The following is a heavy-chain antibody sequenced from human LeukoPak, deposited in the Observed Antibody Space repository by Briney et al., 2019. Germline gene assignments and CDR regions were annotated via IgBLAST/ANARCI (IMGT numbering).Heavy chain of an antibody. D-gene: IGHD3-10*01. Sequence: AGSMRLSSVASGFTFSSYSMNWVRQAPGKGLEWVSSISSSSSYIYYADSVKGRFTISRDNAKNSLYLQMNSLRAEDTAVYYCARVDSYGSGGFDYWGQGTLVTASS. CDR3: ARVDSYGSGGFDY. J-gene: IGHJ4*02. CDR1: GFTFSSYS. CDR2: ISSSSSYI. V-gene: IGHV3-21*01.